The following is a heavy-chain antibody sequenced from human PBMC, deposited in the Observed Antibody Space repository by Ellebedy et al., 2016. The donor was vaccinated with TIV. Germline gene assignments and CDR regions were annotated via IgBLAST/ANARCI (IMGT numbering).Heavy chain of an antibody. CDR1: GITISNNF. CDR3: ARDVPAITTRTWG. J-gene: IGHJ4*02. CDR2: IYSGGGT. Sequence: GGSLRLXXEASGITISNNFMRWVRQAPGKGLEWVSLIYSGGGTSYADSVKDRFIISSDTSKNTLYLQMNSLRAEDTGVYYCARDVPAITTRTWGWGQGTLVTVSS. D-gene: IGHD5-12*01. V-gene: IGHV3-66*01.